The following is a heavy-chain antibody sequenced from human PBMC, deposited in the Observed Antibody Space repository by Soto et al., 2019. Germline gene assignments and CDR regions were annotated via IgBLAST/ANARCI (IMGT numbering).Heavy chain of an antibody. CDR3: ARVRVPLAGTTLGFDY. V-gene: IGHV1-18*01. CDR1: GYTFTSYG. Sequence: QVQLVQSGAEVKKPGASVKVSCKASGYTFTSYGISWVRQAPGQGLEWMGWISAYNGNTNYAQKLQGRVTITADESTSTAYMELSSLRSEDTAVYYCARVRVPLAGTTLGFDYWGQGTLVTVSS. J-gene: IGHJ4*02. CDR2: ISAYNGNT. D-gene: IGHD1-7*01.